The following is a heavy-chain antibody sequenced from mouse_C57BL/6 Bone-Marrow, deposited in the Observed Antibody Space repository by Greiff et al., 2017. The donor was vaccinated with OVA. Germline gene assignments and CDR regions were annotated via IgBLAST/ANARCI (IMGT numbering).Heavy chain of an antibody. Sequence: VQLQQSGAELARPGASVKLSCKASGYTFTRYGINWVKQRPGRGLEGIGEISPISGNTYYNEKFKGKATLTADKTSSTAYMELRSLTSEDSAVYFCARSAYYDYAMDYWGQGTSVTVSS. D-gene: IGHD1-1*01. CDR3: ARSAYYDYAMDY. CDR2: ISPISGNT. CDR1: GYTFTRYG. V-gene: IGHV1-81*01. J-gene: IGHJ4*01.